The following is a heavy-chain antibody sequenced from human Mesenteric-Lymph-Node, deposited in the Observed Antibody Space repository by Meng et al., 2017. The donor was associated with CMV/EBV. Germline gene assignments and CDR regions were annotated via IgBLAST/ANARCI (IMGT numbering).Heavy chain of an antibody. V-gene: IGHV3-23*01. CDR1: GFTFSSYA. CDR2: ISWNSGSST. D-gene: IGHD6-19*01. Sequence: GGSLRLSCAASGFTFSSYAMTWVRQAPGKGLEWVSGISWNSGSSTYYADSVKGRFTISRDNSKNSLYLQMNSLRAEDTAVYYCARDWEAVAATGLTTGEYYFDYWGQGTLVTVSS. J-gene: IGHJ4*02. CDR3: ARDWEAVAATGLTTGEYYFDY.